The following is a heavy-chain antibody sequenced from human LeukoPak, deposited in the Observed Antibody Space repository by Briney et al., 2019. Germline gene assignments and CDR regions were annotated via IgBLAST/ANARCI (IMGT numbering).Heavy chain of an antibody. CDR1: GFTFSSYS. Sequence: GGSLRLSCAASGFTFSSYSMNWVRQAPGKGLNWVSAISGRGDSIYYADSVKGRFTISRDNSKNTLYLQMNSLRAEDTAVYYCAKDPFDSSGYFYGYNWFDPWGQGTLVTVSS. CDR3: AKDPFDSSGYFYGYNWFDP. J-gene: IGHJ5*02. V-gene: IGHV3-23*01. D-gene: IGHD3-22*01. CDR2: ISGRGDSI.